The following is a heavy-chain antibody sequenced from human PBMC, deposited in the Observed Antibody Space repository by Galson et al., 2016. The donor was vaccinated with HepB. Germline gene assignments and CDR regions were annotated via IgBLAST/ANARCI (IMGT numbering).Heavy chain of an antibody. J-gene: IGHJ6*02. CDR1: GGTFSSYA. V-gene: IGHV1-69*06. CDR3: ASPYYDFWSGYYPSYYYYGMDV. D-gene: IGHD3-3*01. CDR2: IIPIFGTA. Sequence: SVKVSCKASGGTFSSYAISWERQAPGQGLEWMGGIIPIFGTANYAQKFQGRVTITADKSTSTAYMELSSLRSEDTAVYYCASPYYDFWSGYYPSYYYYGMDVWGQGTTVTVSS.